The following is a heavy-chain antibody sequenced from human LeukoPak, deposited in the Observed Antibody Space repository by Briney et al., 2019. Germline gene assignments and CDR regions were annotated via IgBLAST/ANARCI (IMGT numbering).Heavy chain of an antibody. CDR3: ARDIAAAGGLFDP. J-gene: IGHJ5*02. V-gene: IGHV4-59*01. Sequence: PSETLSLTCTVSGGSISSYYWSWIRQPPGKGLEWIGYIYYSGSTNYNPSPKSRVTISVDTSKNQFSLKLSSVTAADTAVYYCARDIAAAGGLFDPWGQGTLVTVSS. CDR2: IYYSGST. CDR1: GGSISSYY. D-gene: IGHD6-13*01.